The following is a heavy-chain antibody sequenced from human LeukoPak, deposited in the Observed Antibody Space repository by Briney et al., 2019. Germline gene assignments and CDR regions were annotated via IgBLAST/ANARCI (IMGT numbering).Heavy chain of an antibody. V-gene: IGHV3-7*04. CDR1: GFTFSTYW. D-gene: IGHD2-15*01. Sequence: GGSLRLSCAVSGFTFSTYWMSWVRQAPGKGLEWVANIKQDGSEKYYVDSVKGRFTISRDNAQNSLYLQMNSLRAEDTAVYYCARIRGGYCSGGNCYSAFDIWGQGTMVTVSS. J-gene: IGHJ3*02. CDR3: ARIRGGYCSGGNCYSAFDI. CDR2: IKQDGSEK.